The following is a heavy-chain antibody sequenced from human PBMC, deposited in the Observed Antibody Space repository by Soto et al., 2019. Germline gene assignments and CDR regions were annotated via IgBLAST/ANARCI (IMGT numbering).Heavy chain of an antibody. CDR3: AREQQWLVPGMDV. CDR2: INPNSGGT. Sequence: GASVKVSCKASGYTFTGYYMHWVRQAPGQGLEWMGWINPNSGGTNYAQKFQGRVTMTRDTSIGTAYMELSRLRSDDTAVYYCAREQQWLVPGMDVWGQGTTVTVSS. V-gene: IGHV1-2*02. J-gene: IGHJ6*02. D-gene: IGHD6-19*01. CDR1: GYTFTGYY.